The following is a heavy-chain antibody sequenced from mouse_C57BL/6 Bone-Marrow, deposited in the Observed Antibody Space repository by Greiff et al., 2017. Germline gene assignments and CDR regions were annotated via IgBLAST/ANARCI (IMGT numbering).Heavy chain of an antibody. CDR1: GFTFSDYY. V-gene: IGHV5-16*01. D-gene: IGHD1-1*01. J-gene: IGHJ3*01. Sequence: EVKVVESEGGLVQPGSSMKLSCTASGFTFSDYYMAWVRQVPEKGLEWVANINYDGSSTYYLDSLKSRFIISRDNAKNILYLQMSSLKSEDTATYDCASHYGSSPFAYWGQGTLVTVSA. CDR2: INYDGSST. CDR3: ASHYGSSPFAY.